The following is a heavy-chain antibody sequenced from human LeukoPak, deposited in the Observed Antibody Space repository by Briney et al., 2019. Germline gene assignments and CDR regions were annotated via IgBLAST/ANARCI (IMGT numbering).Heavy chain of an antibody. CDR3: ARKRGGNHFDQ. Sequence: PGGSLRLSCAASGFTFSTFWMTGVRQAPGKGLEWVALINQVGSNKYYVDSVKGRFTISRDNAKNPLYLQMNSLRVEDTAVYFCARKRGGNHFDQWGQGTLVTVSS. V-gene: IGHV3-7*02. CDR1: GFTFSTFW. D-gene: IGHD4-23*01. CDR2: INQVGSNK. J-gene: IGHJ4*02.